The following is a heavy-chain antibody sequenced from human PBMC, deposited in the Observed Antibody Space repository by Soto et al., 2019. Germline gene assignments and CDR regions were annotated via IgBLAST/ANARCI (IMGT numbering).Heavy chain of an antibody. D-gene: IGHD6-19*01. CDR1: GFSLSTSGVG. V-gene: IGHV2-5*01. CDR2: IYWNDDK. J-gene: IGHJ5*02. Sequence: QITWKESGPTLVKPTQTLTLTCTFSGFSLSTSGVGVGWIRHPPGKALEWLALIYWNDDKSYSPSLKSRLTITKDTSKNQVVLTMTNMDPVDTATYYCAHRGVRIAVAHRWGWFDPWGQGTLVTVSS. CDR3: AHRGVRIAVAHRWGWFDP.